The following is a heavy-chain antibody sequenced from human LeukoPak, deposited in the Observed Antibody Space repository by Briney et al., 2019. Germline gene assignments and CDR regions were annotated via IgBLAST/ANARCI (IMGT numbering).Heavy chain of an antibody. J-gene: IGHJ4*02. Sequence: ASVKVSCKASGYTFTSYGISWVRQAPGQGLEWMGWISAYNGNTNYAQKLQGRVTMTTDTSTSTAYMELRSLRSDDTAVYYCARGLSDFWSGYPPDYWGQGTLVTVSS. V-gene: IGHV1-18*01. CDR3: ARGLSDFWSGYPPDY. CDR2: ISAYNGNT. D-gene: IGHD3-3*01. CDR1: GYTFTSYG.